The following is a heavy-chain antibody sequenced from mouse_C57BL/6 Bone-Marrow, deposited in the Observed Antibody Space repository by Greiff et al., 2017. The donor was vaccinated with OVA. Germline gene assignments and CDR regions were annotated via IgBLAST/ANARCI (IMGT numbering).Heavy chain of an antibody. CDR2: IDPANGNT. CDR3: ASSSFYYGNYRYAMDY. Sequence: VQLQQSVAELVRPGASVKLSCTASGFNIKNTYMHWVKQRPEQGLEWIGRIDPANGNTKYAPKFQGKATITADTSSNTAYLQLSSLTSEDTAIYYSASSSFYYGNYRYAMDYWGQGTSVTVSS. V-gene: IGHV14-3*01. CDR1: GFNIKNTY. D-gene: IGHD2-1*01. J-gene: IGHJ4*01.